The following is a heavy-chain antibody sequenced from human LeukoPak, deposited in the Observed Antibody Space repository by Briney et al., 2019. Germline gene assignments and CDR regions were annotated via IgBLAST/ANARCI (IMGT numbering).Heavy chain of an antibody. D-gene: IGHD6-19*01. J-gene: IGHJ4*02. CDR1: GFTFSDYI. V-gene: IGHV3-48*04. CDR3: ARDSSGWFRGNDY. Sequence: GGSLRLSCVASGFTFSDYIMNWVRQAPGKGLEWVSCISSSSSTIYYADSVKGRFTISRDNAKDSLYLQMNSLRVEDTAVYYCARDSSGWFRGNDYWGQGTLVTVSS. CDR2: ISSSSSTI.